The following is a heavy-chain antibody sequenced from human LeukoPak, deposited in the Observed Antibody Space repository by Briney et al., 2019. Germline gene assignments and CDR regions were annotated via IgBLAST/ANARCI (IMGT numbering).Heavy chain of an antibody. J-gene: IGHJ4*02. CDR1: GLTFRSYA. Sequence: GSSLRLSCAPSGLTFRSYAMHWVRQAPGKGLEWVAVISYDGSNKYYAYSVKGRFTISRDNSKNTLYLQMNSLRAEDTAVYYCARDSRVATRCCYYWGQGTLVTVSS. CDR2: ISYDGSNK. D-gene: IGHD5-12*01. CDR3: ARDSRVATRCCYY. V-gene: IGHV3-30*04.